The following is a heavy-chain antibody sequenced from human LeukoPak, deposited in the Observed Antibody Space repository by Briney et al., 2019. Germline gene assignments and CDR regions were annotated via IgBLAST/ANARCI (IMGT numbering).Heavy chain of an antibody. CDR2: ISSSSSYI. Sequence: GGSLRLSCAASGFTFSSYGMHWVRQASGKGLEWVSSISSSSSYIYYAASVKGRFIISRDNAKNSLYLQMNSLLAQDTVVYYCAIDARHLDYWGQGTLVTVSS. D-gene: IGHD3-3*02. V-gene: IGHV3-21*03. CDR1: GFTFSSYG. CDR3: AIDARHLDY. J-gene: IGHJ4*02.